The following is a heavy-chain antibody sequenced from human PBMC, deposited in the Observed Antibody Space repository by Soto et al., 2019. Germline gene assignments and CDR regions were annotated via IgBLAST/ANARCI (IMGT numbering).Heavy chain of an antibody. CDR1: GFTFTSSA. J-gene: IGHJ6*02. V-gene: IGHV1-58*01. Sequence: ASVKVSCKASGFTFTSSAVQWVRQARGQRLEWIGWIVVGSGNTNYAQKFQERVTITRDMSTSTAYMELSSLRSEDTAVYYCAAETEYSSANLYGMDVWGQGTTVTVSS. CDR2: IVVGSGNT. CDR3: AAETEYSSANLYGMDV. D-gene: IGHD6-19*01.